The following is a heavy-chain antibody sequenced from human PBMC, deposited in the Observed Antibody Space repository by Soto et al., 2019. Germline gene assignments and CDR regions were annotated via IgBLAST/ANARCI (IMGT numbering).Heavy chain of an antibody. CDR2: IYWNDDK. CDR3: AHRRSDSSSSLNNGFDP. J-gene: IGHJ5*02. D-gene: IGHD6-13*01. Sequence: QITLKESGPTLVKPTQTLTLTCTFSGFSLSTSGVGVGWIRQPPGKALEWLALIYWNDDKRYSPSLKSRLTITKDTSKNQVVLTMTNMDPVDTATYYCAHRRSDSSSSLNNGFDPWGQGTLVTVSS. V-gene: IGHV2-5*01. CDR1: GFSLSTSGVG.